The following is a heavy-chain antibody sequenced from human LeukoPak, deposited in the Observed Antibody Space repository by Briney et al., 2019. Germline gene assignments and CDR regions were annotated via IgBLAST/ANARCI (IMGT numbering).Heavy chain of an antibody. D-gene: IGHD3-22*01. J-gene: IGHJ5*02. CDR1: GDSISSSRSY. CDR2: IYYSGST. V-gene: IGHV4-39*07. Sequence: SETLSLTCTVSGDSISSSRSYWGWIRQPPGKGLEWIGSIYYSGSTYYNTSLKSRVTISVDTSKNQFSLKLSSVTAADTAVYYCARAPHTTYYYDSSGYYLSNWFDPWGQGTLVTVSS. CDR3: ARAPHTTYYYDSSGYYLSNWFDP.